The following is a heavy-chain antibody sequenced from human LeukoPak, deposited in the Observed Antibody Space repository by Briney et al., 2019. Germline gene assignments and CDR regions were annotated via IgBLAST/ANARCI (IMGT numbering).Heavy chain of an antibody. J-gene: IGHJ4*02. D-gene: IGHD5-18*01. Sequence: GRSLRLSCAASGFTFSSYGMHWVRPAPGKGLEWVSAISGSGGSTYYADSVKGRFTISRDNSKNTLYLQMNSLRAEDTAVYYCAKEDTAMAPSFVDYWGQGTLVTVSS. CDR3: AKEDTAMAPSFVDY. V-gene: IGHV3-23*01. CDR2: ISGSGGST. CDR1: GFTFSSYG.